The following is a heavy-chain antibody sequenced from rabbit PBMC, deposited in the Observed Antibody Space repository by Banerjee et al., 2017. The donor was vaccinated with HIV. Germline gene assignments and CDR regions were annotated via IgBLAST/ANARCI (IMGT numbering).Heavy chain of an antibody. CDR2: VDAGSSGST. Sequence: QEQLEESGGDLVKPEGSLTLTCTASGFSFSSSYWICWVRQAPGKGLVWIACVDAGSSGSTWYASWAKGRFTITRSTSLNTVTLQLNSLTGADTATYFCARGDTAYAYAMGLWGPGTLVTV. CDR1: GFSFSSSYW. D-gene: IGHD6-1*01. CDR3: ARGDTAYAYAMGL. V-gene: IGHV1S45*01. J-gene: IGHJ4*01.